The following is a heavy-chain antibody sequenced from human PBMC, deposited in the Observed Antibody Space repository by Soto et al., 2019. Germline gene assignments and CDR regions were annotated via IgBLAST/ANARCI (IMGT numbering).Heavy chain of an antibody. J-gene: IGHJ6*02. V-gene: IGHV4-59*01. CDR2: IYYSGST. CDR1: GGSISSYY. CDR3: ARGGIAVAGTKVNYYYYGMDV. D-gene: IGHD6-19*01. Sequence: SETLSLTCTVSGGSISSYYWSWIRQPPGKGLEWIGYIYYSGSTNYNPSLKSRVTISVDTSKNQFSLKLSSVTAADTAVYYCARGGIAVAGTKVNYYYYGMDVWGQGTTVTVS.